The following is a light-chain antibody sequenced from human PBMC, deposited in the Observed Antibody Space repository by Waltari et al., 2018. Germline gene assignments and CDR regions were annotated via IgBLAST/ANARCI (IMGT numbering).Light chain of an antibody. J-gene: IGLJ1*01. CDR3: SSYTTSSTVYV. Sequence: QSALTQPASVSGSPGQSITISCTGTSSDVGTYDYVSWYQQHPGKAPKLMIYDVTNRPSWIANLFSGSKSGNTASLTISGLQAEDEADYYCSSYTTSSTVYVFGTGTKVTVL. CDR2: DVT. V-gene: IGLV2-14*03. CDR1: SSDVGTYDY.